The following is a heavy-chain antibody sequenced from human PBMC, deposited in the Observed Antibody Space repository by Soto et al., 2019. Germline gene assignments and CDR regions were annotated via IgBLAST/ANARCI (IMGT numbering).Heavy chain of an antibody. D-gene: IGHD3-3*01. V-gene: IGHV4-30-2*01. Sequence: QLQLQESGSGLVTPSQTLSLTCAVSGGSISSGGYSWRWIRQPPGKGLEWIGYIYHSGSTYYDPSLKIRVTISVDRSKNQFSLKLSSAAAAYTAVYYCARRITIFGVVIETPDNWFAPWGQRTLVPVSS. CDR2: IYHSGST. CDR3: ARRITIFGVVIETPDNWFAP. J-gene: IGHJ5*02. CDR1: GGSISSGGYS.